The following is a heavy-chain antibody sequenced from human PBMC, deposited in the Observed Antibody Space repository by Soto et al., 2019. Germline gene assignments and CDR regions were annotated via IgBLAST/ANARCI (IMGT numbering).Heavy chain of an antibody. D-gene: IGHD6-6*01. CDR1: GGTFSSYA. Sequence: ASVKVSCKASGGTFSSYAISWVRQAPGQGLERMGGIIPIFGTANYAQKFQGRVTITADESTSTAYMELSSLRSEDTAVYYCGRTTRPDYYYYGMDVWGQGTTVTGSS. CDR2: IIPIFGTA. V-gene: IGHV1-69*13. J-gene: IGHJ6*02. CDR3: GRTTRPDYYYYGMDV.